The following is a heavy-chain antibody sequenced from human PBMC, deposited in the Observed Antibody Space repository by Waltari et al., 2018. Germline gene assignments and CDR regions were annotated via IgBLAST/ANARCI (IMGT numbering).Heavy chain of an antibody. V-gene: IGHV4-61*01. J-gene: IGHJ4*02. CDR2: IYDSG. Sequence: QVQLQESGPGLVKPSATLSLTCSLSGDSVTSGTSYWSWFRRPPGKGLEWIGYIYDSGNHNPSLKSRVTISVDTSKNQFSLNLNSVTAADTAVYYCGGGPNKYYFDYWGQGILVTVSS. D-gene: IGHD2-15*01. CDR1: GDSVTSGTSY. CDR3: GGGPNKYYFDY.